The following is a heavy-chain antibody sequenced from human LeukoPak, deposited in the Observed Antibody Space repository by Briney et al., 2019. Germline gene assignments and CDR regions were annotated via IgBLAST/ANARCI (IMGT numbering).Heavy chain of an antibody. CDR2: ISYDGSNK. Sequence: GGSLRLSCAASGFTFDIFGIHWVRQAPGKGLEWVAVISYDGSNKYYADSVKGRFTISRDNSKNTLYLQMNSLRAEDTAVYYCAKDTWLTLLYYFDYWGQGTLVTVSS. CDR3: AKDTWLTLLYYFDY. J-gene: IGHJ4*02. D-gene: IGHD5-24*01. CDR1: GFTFDIFG. V-gene: IGHV3-30*18.